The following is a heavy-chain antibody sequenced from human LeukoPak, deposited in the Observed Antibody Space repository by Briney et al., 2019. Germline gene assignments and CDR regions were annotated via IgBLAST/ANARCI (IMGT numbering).Heavy chain of an antibody. V-gene: IGHV3-7*05. D-gene: IGHD3-10*01. CDR1: GFTLSTYW. CDR3: TRDSQGSGMYSVVY. Sequence: PGGSLRLSCAASGFTLSTYWMSWVRQAPGKGLEWVANIKNDGRVKYYVDSAKGRFTISKDNAKNSLFLQMNSLRAEDTAVYYCTRDSQGSGMYSVVYWGQGSLVTVSS. CDR2: IKNDGRVK. J-gene: IGHJ4*02.